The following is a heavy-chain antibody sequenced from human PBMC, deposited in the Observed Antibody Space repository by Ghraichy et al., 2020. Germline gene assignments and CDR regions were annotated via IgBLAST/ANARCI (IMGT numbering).Heavy chain of an antibody. Sequence: ETLSLTCTVSGGSISSSSYYWGWIRQPPGKGLEWIGSIYYSGSTYYNPSLKSRVTISVDTSKNQFSLKLSSVTAADTAVFYCARTYYSQVDYWGQGTLVTVSS. CDR3: ARTYYSQVDY. D-gene: IGHD2-21*01. CDR2: IYYSGST. V-gene: IGHV4-39*01. J-gene: IGHJ4*02. CDR1: GGSISSSSYY.